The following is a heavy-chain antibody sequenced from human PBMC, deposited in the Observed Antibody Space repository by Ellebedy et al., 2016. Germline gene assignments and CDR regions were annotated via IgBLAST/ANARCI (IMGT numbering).Heavy chain of an antibody. J-gene: IGHJ4*02. V-gene: IGHV3-21*04. CDR1: GFTFSSYS. Sequence: GESLKISCAASGFTFSSYSMNWVRQAPGKGLEWVSSISSSSSYIYYADSVKGRFTISRDNAKNSLYLQMNSLRAEDTALYYCAKDDLWGQGTLVTVSS. CDR2: ISSSSSYI. CDR3: AKDDL.